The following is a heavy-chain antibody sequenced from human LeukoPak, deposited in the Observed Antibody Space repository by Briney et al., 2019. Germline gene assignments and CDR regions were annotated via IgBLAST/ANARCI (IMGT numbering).Heavy chain of an antibody. J-gene: IGHJ4*02. D-gene: IGHD3-22*01. Sequence: GGSLRLSCAASGFTFSSYWMSWVRQAPGKGLEWVANIEQDGTQKYSVDSVKGRFTISRDNAKNSLYLQMNSLGAEDTAVYYCASTINYYDSRGPRGVFDYWGQGTLVTVSS. CDR2: IEQDGTQK. CDR3: ASTINYYDSRGPRGVFDY. V-gene: IGHV3-7*01. CDR1: GFTFSSYW.